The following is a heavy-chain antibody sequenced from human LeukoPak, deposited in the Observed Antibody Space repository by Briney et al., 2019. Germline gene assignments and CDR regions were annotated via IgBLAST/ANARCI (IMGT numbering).Heavy chain of an antibody. Sequence: SETLSLTCTVSGGSISSGSYYWSWIRQPPGKGLEWIGEINHSGSTNYNPSLKSRVTISVDTSKKQFSLKLSSVTAADTAVYYCVRQGYGVVVGENWGQGTLVTVSS. CDR2: INHSGST. J-gene: IGHJ4*02. CDR3: VRQGYGVVVGEN. V-gene: IGHV4-39*01. CDR1: GGSISSGSYY. D-gene: IGHD2-15*01.